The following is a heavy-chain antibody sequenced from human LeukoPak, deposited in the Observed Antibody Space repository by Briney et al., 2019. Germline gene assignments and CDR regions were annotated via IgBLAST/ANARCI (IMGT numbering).Heavy chain of an antibody. J-gene: IGHJ3*02. CDR2: IYYSGST. CDR3: ARRGYDAFDI. D-gene: IGHD3-22*01. CDR1: VGSLSSYY. V-gene: IGHV4-59*08. Sequence: SETLSLTCTVSVGSLSSYYWSSIRETPGGRLEWIGYIYYSGSTNYNPSLKSRVTISVDTSKNQFSLKLSSVTAADTAVYYCARRGYDAFDIWGQGTMVTVSS.